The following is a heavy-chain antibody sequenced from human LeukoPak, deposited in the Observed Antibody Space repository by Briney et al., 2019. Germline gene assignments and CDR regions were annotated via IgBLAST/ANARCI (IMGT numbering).Heavy chain of an antibody. D-gene: IGHD6-13*01. Sequence: GASVKVSCKTSGYTFSGYHIHWMRHAPGQGLEWIGWIDPYSGGTHFAEKFQGRVTLTRDTSITTLYMELTNLKSDDTSIYFCARDVVAADSNWFDPWGQGTLVTVSS. CDR2: IDPYSGGT. V-gene: IGHV1-2*02. J-gene: IGHJ5*02. CDR3: ARDVVAADSNWFDP. CDR1: GYTFSGYH.